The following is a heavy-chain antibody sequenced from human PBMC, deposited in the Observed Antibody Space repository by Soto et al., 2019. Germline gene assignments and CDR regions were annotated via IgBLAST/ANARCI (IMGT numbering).Heavy chain of an antibody. CDR1: GGSISSSSYY. CDR2: IYYSGST. D-gene: IGHD6-19*01. J-gene: IGHJ6*02. V-gene: IGHV4-39*01. Sequence: SETLSLTCTVSGGSISSSSYYWGWIRQPPGKGLEWIGSIYYSGSTYYNPSLKSRVTISVDTSKNQFSLKLSSVTAADKAVYYFSRTGIAVAADMYYYYGMDVWGQGTTVTVSS. CDR3: SRTGIAVAADMYYYYGMDV.